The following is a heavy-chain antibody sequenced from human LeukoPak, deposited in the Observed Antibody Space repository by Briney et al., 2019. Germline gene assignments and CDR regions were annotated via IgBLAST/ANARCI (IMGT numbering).Heavy chain of an antibody. V-gene: IGHV3-23*01. CDR2: ISGSGGST. CDR3: AKVGWGSYRYTGINFDY. CDR1: GFTFSSYA. Sequence: PGGSLRVSCAASGFTFSSYAMSWVRQARGKGLEWVSAISGSGGSTYYADSVKGRFTISRDNSKNTLYLQMNSLRAEDTAVYYCAKVGWGSYRYTGINFDYWGQGTLVTVSS. J-gene: IGHJ4*02. D-gene: IGHD3-16*02.